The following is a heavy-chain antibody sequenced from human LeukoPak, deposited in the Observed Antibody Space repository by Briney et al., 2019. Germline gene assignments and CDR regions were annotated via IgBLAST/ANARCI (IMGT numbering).Heavy chain of an antibody. J-gene: IGHJ4*02. CDR2: ISGSGGST. CDR1: GFTFSSYA. V-gene: IGHV3-23*01. D-gene: IGHD3-22*01. Sequence: GGSLRLSCAASGFTFSSYAMSWVRQAPGKGLEWVSAISGSGGSTYYADSVKGRFTISRDNSKNTLYLQMISLRAEDTAVYYCAKDPDDYYDSSGYRQDFDYWGQGTLVTVSS. CDR3: AKDPDDYYDSSGYRQDFDY.